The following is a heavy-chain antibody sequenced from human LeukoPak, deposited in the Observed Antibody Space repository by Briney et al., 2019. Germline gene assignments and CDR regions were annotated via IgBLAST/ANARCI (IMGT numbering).Heavy chain of an antibody. V-gene: IGHV3-7*01. Sequence: GGALRLSCAASGFTFRNAWMTWVRQSPGKGREWVDSINNDGPEKYYGDSVNRRFSISRDNSKDSLYLKMNFLRPEDASTYYCARDSGYSTFALWGQGTRVIVYS. D-gene: IGHD5-18*01. J-gene: IGHJ4*02. CDR2: INNDGPEK. CDR3: ARDSGYSTFAL. CDR1: GFTFRNAW.